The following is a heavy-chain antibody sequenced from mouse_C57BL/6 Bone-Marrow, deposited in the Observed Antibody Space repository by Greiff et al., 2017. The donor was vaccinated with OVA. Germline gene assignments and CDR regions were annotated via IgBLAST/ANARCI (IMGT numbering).Heavy chain of an antibody. CDR2: ISSGGSYT. V-gene: IGHV5-6*02. CDR1: GFTFSSYG. J-gene: IGHJ3*01. CDR3: ARRGYGYYVWVAY. Sequence: DVKLVESGGDLVKPGGSLKLSCAASGFTFSSYGMSWVRQTPDKRLEWVATISSGGSYTYYPDSVKGRFTISRDNAKNTLYLQMSSLKSEDTAMYDCARRGYGYYVWVAYGGEGALVTVAA. D-gene: IGHD2-3*01.